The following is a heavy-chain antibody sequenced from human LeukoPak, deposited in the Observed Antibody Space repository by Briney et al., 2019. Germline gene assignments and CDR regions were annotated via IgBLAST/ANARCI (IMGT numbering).Heavy chain of an antibody. CDR3: ASSGYCGSTSCYTGFDR. CDR1: GGTFSSYA. CDR2: ITPNFGTA. Sequence: GASVNVSRKASGGTFSSYASSWRGQAPGQGVEGMGGITPNFGTADYAQKFQGRVTVTTHESTRPAYMDLSSLSSEDTAVYYCASSGYCGSTSCYTGFDRWGQGTPVTVSS. J-gene: IGHJ5*02. V-gene: IGHV1-69*05. D-gene: IGHD2-2*02.